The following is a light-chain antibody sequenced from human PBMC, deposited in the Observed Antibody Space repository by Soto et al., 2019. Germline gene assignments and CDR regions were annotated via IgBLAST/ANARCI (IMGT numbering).Light chain of an antibody. CDR1: QSISSTY. Sequence: EIVLTQSPGTLSLSPGERATLSCRASQSISSTYLAWYQQKRGQAPRLLIYGASSRATGIPDRFSGSGSGTDFTLTISRLEPEDLALYDCPQYGGSLTFGGGTKVEIK. V-gene: IGKV3-20*01. CDR3: PQYGGSLT. CDR2: GAS. J-gene: IGKJ4*01.